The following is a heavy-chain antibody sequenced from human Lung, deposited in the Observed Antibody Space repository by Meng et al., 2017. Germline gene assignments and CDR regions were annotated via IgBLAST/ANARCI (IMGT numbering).Heavy chain of an antibody. D-gene: IGHD5-12*01. J-gene: IGHJ4*02. CDR1: GYTFIDYY. CDR2: INPNSGGT. V-gene: IGHV1-2*06. CDR3: ARENVGDGGYDFDF. Sequence: QVQLVQSGAEVEKPGASVKVSCKASGYTFIDYYIHWVRQAPGQGLECMGRINPNSGGTNYVQKFQGRVTMTRDTSISTAYMELTRLRSDDTAIYYCARENVGDGGYDFDFWGRGTLVTVSS.